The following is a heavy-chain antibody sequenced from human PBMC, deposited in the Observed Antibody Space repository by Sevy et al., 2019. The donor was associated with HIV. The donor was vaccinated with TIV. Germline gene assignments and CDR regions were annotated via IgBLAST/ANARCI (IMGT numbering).Heavy chain of an antibody. CDR1: GFIFRDRY. Sequence: GGSLRLSCVASGFIFRDRYMSWIRQAPGKGLEWVSFISSRSSEINYADSVKGRFTVSRDNAKNSLYLQMNSLRAEDPAVYYCAGDFMPVASAGTGALGVWGQGTAVTVSS. D-gene: IGHD6-13*01. CDR3: AGDFMPVASAGTGALGV. CDR2: ISSRSSEI. J-gene: IGHJ6*02. V-gene: IGHV3-11*05.